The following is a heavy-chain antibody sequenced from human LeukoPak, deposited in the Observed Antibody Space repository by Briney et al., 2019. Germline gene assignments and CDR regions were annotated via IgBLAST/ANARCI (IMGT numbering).Heavy chain of an antibody. CDR1: GFTVSSNY. D-gene: IGHD3-3*01. CDR3: AKAALYDFWSGSQH. V-gene: IGHV3-66*01. Sequence: PGGSLRLSCAASGFTVSSNYMSWVRQAPGKGLEWVSVIYSGGSTYYADSVKGRFTISRDNSKNTLYLQMNSLRAEDTAVYYCAKAALYDFWSGSQHWGQGTLVTVSS. J-gene: IGHJ4*02. CDR2: IYSGGST.